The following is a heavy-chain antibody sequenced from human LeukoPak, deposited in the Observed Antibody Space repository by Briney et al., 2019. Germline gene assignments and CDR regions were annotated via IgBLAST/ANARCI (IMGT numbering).Heavy chain of an antibody. D-gene: IGHD2-8*01. CDR2: IIPIFGTA. V-gene: IGHV1-69*13. Sequence: ASVKVSCKASGYTFTSYAISWVRQAPGQGLEWMGGIIPIFGTANYAQKFQGRVTITADESTSTAYMELSSLRSEDTAVYYCASCVLMVYAHYYYMDVWGKGTTVTVSS. CDR3: ASCVLMVYAHYYYMDV. CDR1: GYTFTSYA. J-gene: IGHJ6*03.